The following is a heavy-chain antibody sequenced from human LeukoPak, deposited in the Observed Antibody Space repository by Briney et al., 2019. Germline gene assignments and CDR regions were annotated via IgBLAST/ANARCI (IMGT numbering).Heavy chain of an antibody. V-gene: IGHV3-23*01. D-gene: IGHD3-10*01. Sequence: QTGGSLRLSCAASGFTFSSYAMSWVRQAPGKGLEWVSAISGSGGSTYYADTVKGRFTISRDNSKNTLYLQMNSLRAEDTAVYYCAKFRESGLGFDYWGQGTLVTVSS. CDR1: GFTFSSYA. CDR2: ISGSGGST. J-gene: IGHJ4*02. CDR3: AKFRESGLGFDY.